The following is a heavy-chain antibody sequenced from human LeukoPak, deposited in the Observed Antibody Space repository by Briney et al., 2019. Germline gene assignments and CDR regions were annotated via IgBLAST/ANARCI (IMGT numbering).Heavy chain of an antibody. CDR2: IRGSGGDT. CDR1: GFNFSSYA. Sequence: GGSLRLSCAASGFNFSSYAMNWVRQAPGKGLEWVSGIRGSGGDTYYADSVKGRFTISRDNSKNTLYLQMNSLRAEDTAVYYCAKARGGWLNYFDYWGQGTLVTVSS. V-gene: IGHV3-23*01. D-gene: IGHD6-19*01. J-gene: IGHJ4*02. CDR3: AKARGGWLNYFDY.